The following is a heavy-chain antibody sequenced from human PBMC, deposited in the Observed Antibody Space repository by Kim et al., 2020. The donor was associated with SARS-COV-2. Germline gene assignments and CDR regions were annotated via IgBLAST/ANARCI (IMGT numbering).Heavy chain of an antibody. D-gene: IGHD6-19*01. V-gene: IGHV1-18*04. CDR1: GYTFTSYG. J-gene: IGHJ6*02. CDR3: ARGSPMSGWYYYYGMDV. CDR2: ISAYNGNT. Sequence: ASVKVSCKASGYTFTSYGISWVRQAPGQGLEWMGWISAYNGNTNYAQKLQGRVTMTTDTSTSTAYMELRSLRSDDTAVYYCARGSPMSGWYYYYGMDVWGQGTTVTVSS.